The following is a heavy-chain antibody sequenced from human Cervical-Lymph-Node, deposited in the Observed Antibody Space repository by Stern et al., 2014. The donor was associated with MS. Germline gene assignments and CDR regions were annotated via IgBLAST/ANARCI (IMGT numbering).Heavy chain of an antibody. CDR2: IISSGSTT. Sequence: QMQLVQSGGGLVKPGGSLRLSCAVSGFTFSDFYLSWIRQAPGKGLEWVSYIISSGSTTYYADSVKGRFTISRDNPKNSLFLQMNSLRADDSAVYYCAKGYHYASHWGQGTLVTVSS. CDR1: GFTFSDFY. J-gene: IGHJ4*02. V-gene: IGHV3-11*01. CDR3: AKGYHYASH. D-gene: IGHD3-10*01.